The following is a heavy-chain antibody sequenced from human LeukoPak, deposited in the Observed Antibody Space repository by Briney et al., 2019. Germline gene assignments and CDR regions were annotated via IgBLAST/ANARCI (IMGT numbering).Heavy chain of an antibody. V-gene: IGHV4-30-4*01. D-gene: IGHD5-12*01. Sequence: SETLSLTCTVSIGSINNGDYYWSWIRQSPGKGLEWIVYIYFTGAAYYNPSLESRVLMSVDTSTNQFSLRVTSMTAADTAVYYCARGNGYDLGTFDYWGQGTLVTVSS. CDR1: IGSINNGDYY. J-gene: IGHJ4*02. CDR2: IYFTGAA. CDR3: ARGNGYDLGTFDY.